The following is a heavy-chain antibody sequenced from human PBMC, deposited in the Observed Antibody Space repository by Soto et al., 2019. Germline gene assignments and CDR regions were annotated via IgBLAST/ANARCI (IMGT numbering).Heavy chain of an antibody. CDR1: GYTFTSYG. J-gene: IGHJ5*02. CDR3: VRRHVVSTGIDWFDP. V-gene: IGHV1-3*01. Sequence: ASVKVSCKASGYTFTSYGIHWVRQAPGQRLEWMGWINAANGDTKYSPKFQGRVTITRDTSASTAYMELSSLRSEDTAVYYCVRRHVVSTGIDWFDPWGQGTLVTVSS. D-gene: IGHD1-1*01. CDR2: INAANGDT.